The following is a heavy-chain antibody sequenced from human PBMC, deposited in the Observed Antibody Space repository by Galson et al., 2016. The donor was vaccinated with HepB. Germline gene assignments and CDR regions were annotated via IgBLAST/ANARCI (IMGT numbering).Heavy chain of an antibody. CDR2: INSASGDT. Sequence: SVKVSCKASGYTFSSYAIHWLRQAPGQRLEWMGWINSASGDTTDSQRFQDRLTIARDTSATTAYMELSGLRTEDTVVYFCAKGAGGYYGYWGQGTLVTVSS. J-gene: IGHJ4*02. CDR3: AKGAGGYYGY. V-gene: IGHV1-3*01. CDR1: GYTFSSYA. D-gene: IGHD4/OR15-4a*01.